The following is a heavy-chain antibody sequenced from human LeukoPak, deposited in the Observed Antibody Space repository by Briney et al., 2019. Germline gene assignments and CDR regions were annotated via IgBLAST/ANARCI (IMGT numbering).Heavy chain of an antibody. D-gene: IGHD6-19*01. J-gene: IGHJ4*02. V-gene: IGHV3-30*18. CDR3: AKGRRSSGFIDY. CDR2: ISYDGSNK. CDR1: GFTFSSHW. Sequence: PGGSLRLSCAASGFTFSSHWMHWVRQAPGKGLEWVAVISYDGSNKYYAGSVKGRFTISRDNSKNTLYLQMNSLRAEDTAVYYCAKGRRSSGFIDYWGQGTLVTVSS.